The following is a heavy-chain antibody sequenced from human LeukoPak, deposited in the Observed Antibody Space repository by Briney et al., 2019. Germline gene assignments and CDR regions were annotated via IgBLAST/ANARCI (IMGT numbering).Heavy chain of an antibody. CDR3: ATGVGYSGYGSVFDY. Sequence: ASVKVSCKVSGNTLTELSMHWVRQAPGKGLEWMGGFDPEDGETIYAQKFQGRVTMTEDTSTDTAYMELSSLRSEDTAVYYCATGVGYSGYGSVFDYWGQGTLVTVSS. V-gene: IGHV1-24*01. CDR2: FDPEDGET. D-gene: IGHD5-12*01. CDR1: GNTLTELS. J-gene: IGHJ4*02.